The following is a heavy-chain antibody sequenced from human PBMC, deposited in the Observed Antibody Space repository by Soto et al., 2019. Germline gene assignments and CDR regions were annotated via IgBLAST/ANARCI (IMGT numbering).Heavy chain of an antibody. V-gene: IGHV4-59*01. D-gene: IGHD3-22*01. Sequence: QVQLQESGPGLVKPSETLSLTCTVSGGSISSYYWSWIRQPPGKGLEWIGYIYYSGSTNYNPSLKSRVTISVDTSKNQFSLKLSSVTAADTAVYYCARARPAYDSSGYYFDYWGQGTLVTVSS. CDR1: GGSISSYY. J-gene: IGHJ4*02. CDR2: IYYSGST. CDR3: ARARPAYDSSGYYFDY.